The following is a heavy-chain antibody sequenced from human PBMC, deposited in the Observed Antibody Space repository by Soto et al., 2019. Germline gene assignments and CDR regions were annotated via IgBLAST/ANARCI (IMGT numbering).Heavy chain of an antibody. Sequence: PSETLSLTCTVSGGSISSGGYYWSWIRQHPGKGPEWIGYIYYSGSTYYNPSLKSRVTISVDTSKNQFSLKLSSVTAADTAVYYCATARGYCSSTSCYLAAFDIWGQGTMVTVSS. CDR2: IYYSGST. V-gene: IGHV4-31*03. J-gene: IGHJ3*02. CDR1: GGSISSGGYY. D-gene: IGHD2-2*01. CDR3: ATARGYCSSTSCYLAAFDI.